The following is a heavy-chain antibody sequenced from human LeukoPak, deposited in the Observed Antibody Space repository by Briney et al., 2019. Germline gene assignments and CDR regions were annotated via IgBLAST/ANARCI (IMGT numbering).Heavy chain of an antibody. CDR1: GFTFSSHW. V-gene: IGHV3-7*01. CDR2: IKQDGSEK. J-gene: IGHJ4*02. CDR3: ARDYYDFWSGRSYPVGY. Sequence: GGSLRLSCAASGFTFSSHWMSWVRQAPGKGLEWVANIKQDGSEKYYVDSVKGRFTISRDNAKNSLYLQMNSLRAEDTAVYYCARDYYDFWSGRSYPVGYWGQGTLVTVSS. D-gene: IGHD3-3*01.